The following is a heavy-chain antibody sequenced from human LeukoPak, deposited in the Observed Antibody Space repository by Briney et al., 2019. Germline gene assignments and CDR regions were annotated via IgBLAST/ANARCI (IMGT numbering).Heavy chain of an antibody. CDR3: ARDRSSGWYPFDY. Sequence: ASVTVSFKSSGYTFTNYYMHWVRQAPGQGLDGMGIINPSGGSTMYAQTCQGRVTMTSDTSTSTVYMEMSSLRSEDTAVFYCARDRSSGWYPFDYWGQGTLVTVSS. CDR2: INPSGGST. D-gene: IGHD6-19*01. V-gene: IGHV1-46*01. CDR1: GYTFTNYY. J-gene: IGHJ4*02.